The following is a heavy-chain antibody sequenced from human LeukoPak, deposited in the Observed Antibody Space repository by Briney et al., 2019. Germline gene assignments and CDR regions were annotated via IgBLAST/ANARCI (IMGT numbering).Heavy chain of an antibody. J-gene: IGHJ4*02. CDR3: ARGGLRGSWDPYDN. V-gene: IGHV4-4*02. Sequence: SGTLSLTCAVSGGSISSSNWWSWVRQPPGKGLEWIGEIYHSGSTNYNPSLKSRVTISVDKSKNQFSLKLSSVTAADTAVYFCARGGLRGSWDPYDNWGQGTLVTVSS. D-gene: IGHD6-13*01. CDR2: IYHSGST. CDR1: GGSISSSNW.